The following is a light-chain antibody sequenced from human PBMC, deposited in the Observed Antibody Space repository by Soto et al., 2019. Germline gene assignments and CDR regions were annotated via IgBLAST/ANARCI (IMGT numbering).Light chain of an antibody. CDR2: DAS. J-gene: IGKJ2*01. CDR1: QSISSW. CDR3: QQYNSYPYT. Sequence: DIQMTQSPSTLSASVGDRVTITCRASQSISSWLAWYQQKPGKAPKLLIYDASRLESGAPSRFSGSGSGTEFTLTISSLQPDDFATYYCQQYNSYPYTFGQGNKLEIK. V-gene: IGKV1-5*01.